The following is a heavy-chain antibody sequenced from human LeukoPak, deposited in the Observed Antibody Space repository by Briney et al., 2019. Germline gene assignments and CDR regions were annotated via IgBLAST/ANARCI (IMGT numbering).Heavy chain of an antibody. J-gene: IGHJ4*02. CDR3: ARDLLPLDY. CDR2: IYYSGST. D-gene: IGHD2-15*01. Sequence: LETLSLTCTVSGGSISSYYWSWIRQPPGKGLEWIGYIYYSGSTNYNPSLKSRVTISVDTSKNQFSLKLSSVTAADTAVYYCARDLLPLDYWGQGTLVTVSS. V-gene: IGHV4-59*01. CDR1: GGSISSYY.